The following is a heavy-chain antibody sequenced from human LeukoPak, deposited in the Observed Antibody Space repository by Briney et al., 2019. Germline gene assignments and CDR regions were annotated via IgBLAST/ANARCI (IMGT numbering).Heavy chain of an antibody. CDR2: ISAYNGNT. J-gene: IGHJ4*02. D-gene: IGHD3-22*01. CDR3: ARVSTYYYDTSGSGKIPD. Sequence: GASVKVSCKASGYTFTSYGISWVRQAPGQGLEWMGWISAYNGNTNYAQKLQDRLTMTTDTSTSTVYMELRSLRSDDTAVYYCARVSTYYYDTSGSGKIPDWGQGTLVTVSS. CDR1: GYTFTSYG. V-gene: IGHV1-18*01.